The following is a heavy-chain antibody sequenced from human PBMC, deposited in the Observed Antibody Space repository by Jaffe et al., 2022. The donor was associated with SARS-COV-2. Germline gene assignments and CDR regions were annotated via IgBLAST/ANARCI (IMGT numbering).Heavy chain of an antibody. Sequence: EVQLVESGGGLVQPGGSLRLSCAASGFTFSSYWMSWVRQAPGKGLEWVANIKQDGSEKYYVDSVKGRFTISRDNAKNSLYLQMNSLRAEDTAVYYCARDGDSSPPYYYGMDVWGQGTTVTVSS. CDR1: GFTFSSYW. V-gene: IGHV3-7*01. CDR2: IKQDGSEK. J-gene: IGHJ6*02. D-gene: IGHD6-13*01. CDR3: ARDGDSSPPYYYGMDV.